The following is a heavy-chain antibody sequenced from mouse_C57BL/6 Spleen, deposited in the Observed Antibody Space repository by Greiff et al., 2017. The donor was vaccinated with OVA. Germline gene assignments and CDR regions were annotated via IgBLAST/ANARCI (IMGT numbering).Heavy chain of an antibody. Sequence: QVQLQQSGAELVKPGASVKLSCKASGYTFTSYWMQWVKQRPGQGLEWIGEIDPSDSYTNYNQKFKGKATLTVDTSSSTAYMQLSSLTSEDSAVYYCATYGRHYGSSYGFAYWGQGTLVTVSA. CDR1: GYTFTSYW. CDR3: ATYGRHYGSSYGFAY. CDR2: IDPSDSYT. D-gene: IGHD1-1*01. J-gene: IGHJ3*01. V-gene: IGHV1-50*01.